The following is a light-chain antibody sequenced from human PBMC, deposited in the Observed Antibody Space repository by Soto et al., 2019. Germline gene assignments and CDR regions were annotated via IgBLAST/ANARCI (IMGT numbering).Light chain of an antibody. CDR1: HDISTF. V-gene: IGKV1-9*01. CDR2: EAS. Sequence: DIQWTQSPSILSASIGDRVTITCRASHDISTFLAWYQQKPGKAPKLLIYEASTLQSGVPSRFSGSGSGTEFTLTISGLLPEDFAAYHCQQLYTLPCTFGQGTR. J-gene: IGKJ5*01. CDR3: QQLYTLPCT.